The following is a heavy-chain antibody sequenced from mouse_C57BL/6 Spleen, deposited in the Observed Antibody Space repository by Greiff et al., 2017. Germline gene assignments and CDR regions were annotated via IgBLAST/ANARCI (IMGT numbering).Heavy chain of an antibody. CDR2: IYPGDGDT. Sequence: VQLQQSGPELVKPGASVKISCKASGYAFSSSWMNWVKQRHGKGLEWIGRIYPGDGDTNYNGKFKGKATLTADKSSSTAFMQLSSLTSEDSAVYFCARGGADFDYWGQGTTLTVSS. J-gene: IGHJ2*01. V-gene: IGHV1-82*01. CDR1: GYAFSSSW. CDR3: ARGGADFDY.